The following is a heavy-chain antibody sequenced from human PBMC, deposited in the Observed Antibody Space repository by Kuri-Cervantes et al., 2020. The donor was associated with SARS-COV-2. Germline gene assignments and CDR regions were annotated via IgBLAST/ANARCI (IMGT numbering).Heavy chain of an antibody. CDR2: VYYTGST. Sequence: GSLRLSCTVSGGSISSGSYYWSWIRQPPGKGLEWIGYVYYTGSTNYNPSLKSRVSITIDTSKRQFSLKLTSVTAADTAVYYCARVVGRGNNYIFDWFDPWGQGTLVTVSS. CDR3: ARVVGRGNNYIFDWFDP. D-gene: IGHD5-24*01. CDR1: GGSISSGSYY. J-gene: IGHJ5*02. V-gene: IGHV4-61*01.